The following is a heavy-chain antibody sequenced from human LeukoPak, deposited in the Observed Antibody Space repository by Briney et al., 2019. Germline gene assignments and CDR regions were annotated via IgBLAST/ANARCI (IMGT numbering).Heavy chain of an antibody. Sequence: SETLSLTCAVYGGSFSGYYWSWIRQPPGKGLEWIGEINHSGSTNYNPSLKSRVTISVDTSKNQFSLKLSSVTAADTAVYYCARRFLRRQGKYYDFWSGSHYFDYWGQETLVTVSS. CDR3: ARRFLRRQGKYYDFWSGSHYFDY. D-gene: IGHD3-3*01. CDR1: GGSFSGYY. CDR2: INHSGST. V-gene: IGHV4-34*01. J-gene: IGHJ4*02.